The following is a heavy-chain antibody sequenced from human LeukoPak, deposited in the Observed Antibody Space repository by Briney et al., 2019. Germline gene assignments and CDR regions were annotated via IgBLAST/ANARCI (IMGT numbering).Heavy chain of an antibody. CDR2: IYYSGST. CDR1: GGSIRSYY. J-gene: IGHJ5*02. Sequence: PSETLSLTCTVSGGSIRSYYWSWIRQPPGKGLEWIGYIYYSGSTNYNPSLKSRVSISVDTSKNQFSLKLSSVTAADTAVYYCARHGDYDFWSGYYQDNNWFDPWGQGTLVTVSS. CDR3: ARHGDYDFWSGYYQDNNWFDP. D-gene: IGHD3-3*01. V-gene: IGHV4-59*01.